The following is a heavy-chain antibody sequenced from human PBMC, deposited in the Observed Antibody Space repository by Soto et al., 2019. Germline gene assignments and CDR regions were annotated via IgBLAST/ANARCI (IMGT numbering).Heavy chain of an antibody. J-gene: IGHJ4*02. CDR2: INSDGTTT. Sequence: PGGSLRLSCAASGFTFSSYAMHWVRQAPGKGLEWVSRINSDGTTTNYADSVKGRFTISRDNAKNTLYLQMNSLRAEDTAVYYCTRTTIGYYNAHWGQGTLVTVSS. CDR3: TRTTIGYYNAH. CDR1: GFTFSSYA. V-gene: IGHV3-74*01. D-gene: IGHD1-26*01.